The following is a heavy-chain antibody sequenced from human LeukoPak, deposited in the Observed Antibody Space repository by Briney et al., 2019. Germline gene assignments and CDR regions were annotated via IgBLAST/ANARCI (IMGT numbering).Heavy chain of an antibody. Sequence: GGSLRLSCAASRLTFSSYAMSWVRQAPGKGLEWVSAISGSGGSTYYADSVKGRFTISRDNSKNTLYPQMNSLRAEDTAVYYCVATVTILDYWGQGTLVTVSS. CDR2: ISGSGGST. CDR3: VATVTILDY. V-gene: IGHV3-23*01. CDR1: RLTFSSYA. J-gene: IGHJ4*02. D-gene: IGHD4-17*01.